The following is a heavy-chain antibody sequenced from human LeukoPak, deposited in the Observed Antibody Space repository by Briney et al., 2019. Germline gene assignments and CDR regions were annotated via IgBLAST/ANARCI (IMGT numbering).Heavy chain of an antibody. V-gene: IGHV1-69*11. D-gene: IGHD3-10*01. CDR2: IIAILSQT. Sequence: SVKVSCKASGGTFSTYAINWARQAPGQGLEWMGRIIAILSQTNFAEKFQGRVSITADESTTTAYMELSGLKSEDTAVYYCATGGAYRDSFDIWGQGTMVTVSS. J-gene: IGHJ3*02. CDR3: ATGGAYRDSFDI. CDR1: GGTFSTYA.